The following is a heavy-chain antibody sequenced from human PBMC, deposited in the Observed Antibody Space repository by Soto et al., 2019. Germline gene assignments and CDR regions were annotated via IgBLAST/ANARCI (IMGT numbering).Heavy chain of an antibody. V-gene: IGHV4-4*02. J-gene: IGHJ4*02. Sequence: SETLSITCAVSGAYVSSTYWWSWVRQPPGKGPEWLCEINHRGSANYNPSLKSRVTMSLDISKRQFSLRLTSVTAADTAVYFCARYNAASGTYYFDYWGRGALVTVSS. CDR1: GAYVSSTYW. D-gene: IGHD6-13*01. CDR2: INHRGSA. CDR3: ARYNAASGTYYFDY.